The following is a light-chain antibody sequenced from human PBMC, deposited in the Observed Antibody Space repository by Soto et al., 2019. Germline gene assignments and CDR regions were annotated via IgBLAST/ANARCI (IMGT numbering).Light chain of an antibody. CDR3: LQDYNYPPLT. Sequence: AIQMTQSPSSLSASVGDRVTITCRASQGIRNDLGWYQQKPGKGPKLLIYAASSLHSGVPSRLSGSGSGTDFTLTIGSLQPEAFATHSWLQDYNYPPLTFGGGTKVEIK. CDR1: QGIRND. CDR2: AAS. J-gene: IGKJ4*01. V-gene: IGKV1-6*02.